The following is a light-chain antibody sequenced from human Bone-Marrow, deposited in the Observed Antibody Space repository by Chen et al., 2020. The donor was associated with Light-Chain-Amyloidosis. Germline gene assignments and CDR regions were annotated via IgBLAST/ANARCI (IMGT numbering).Light chain of an antibody. CDR3: QVWDRSSDRPV. CDR1: NIGSTS. V-gene: IGLV3-21*02. CDR2: DDS. Sequence: SYVLTQPSSVSVAPGQTATIASGGNNIGSTSVHWYQQTPGQAPLLVVYDDSDRPSGIPERLSSSNSGNTATLTISRVEAEDEADYYCQVWDRSSDRPVFGGGTKLTVL. J-gene: IGLJ3*02.